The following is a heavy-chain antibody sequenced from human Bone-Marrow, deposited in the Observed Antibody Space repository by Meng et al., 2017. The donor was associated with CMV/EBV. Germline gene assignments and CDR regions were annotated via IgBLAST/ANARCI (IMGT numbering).Heavy chain of an antibody. CDR2: ISYSGST. CDR1: GGSISSYY. D-gene: IGHD3-10*01. Sequence: SETLSLTCTVSGGSISSYYWSWIRQPPGKGLEWIGYISYSGSTNYNPSLKSRVTMSVDTSKNQFSLKLSSVTPADTAVYYCARRWEGVTWFAYWGQGTLVTVSS. J-gene: IGHJ4*02. CDR3: ARRWEGVTWFAY. V-gene: IGHV4-59*01.